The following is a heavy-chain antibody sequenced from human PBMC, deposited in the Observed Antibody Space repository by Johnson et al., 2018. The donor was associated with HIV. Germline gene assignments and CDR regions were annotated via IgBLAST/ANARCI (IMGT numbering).Heavy chain of an antibody. V-gene: IGHV3-74*02. D-gene: IGHD3-10*01. CDR3: ASFWATGAFDI. CDR2: INGDGSGI. Sequence: VQLVESGGRVVRPGGSLRLSCAASGFTFSSYWMHWVRQGPGKGLVWVSRINGDGSGITYADSVKGRFTISRDNAKNTLYLQMNSLRAEDTAVYYCASFWATGAFDIWGQGTMVTVSS. J-gene: IGHJ3*02. CDR1: GFTFSSYW.